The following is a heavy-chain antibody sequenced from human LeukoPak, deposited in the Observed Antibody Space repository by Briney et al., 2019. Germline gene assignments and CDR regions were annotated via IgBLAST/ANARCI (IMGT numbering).Heavy chain of an antibody. D-gene: IGHD3-9*01. Sequence: GESLKIPCKGSGYSFTSYWIGWVRQMPGKGLGWMGIIYPGDSDTRYSPSFQGQVTISADKSISTAYLQWSSLKASDTAMYYCARAYDILTGYYLNWFDPWGQGTLVTVSS. CDR1: GYSFTSYW. J-gene: IGHJ5*02. CDR2: IYPGDSDT. CDR3: ARAYDILTGYYLNWFDP. V-gene: IGHV5-51*01.